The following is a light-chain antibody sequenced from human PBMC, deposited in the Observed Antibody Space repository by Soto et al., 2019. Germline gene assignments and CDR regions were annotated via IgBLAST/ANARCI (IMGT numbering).Light chain of an antibody. CDR3: QQYGNYLT. CDR2: DAS. J-gene: IGKJ4*01. V-gene: IGKV1-5*01. Sequence: DIQMTQSPSTLSASVGDRVTITCRTSQSISGWLAWYQQKPGKAPKLLIYDASTLESGVPSRFSGSGSGTEFTLTISSLQPDDFATYYCQQYGNYLTFGGGTKVDIK. CDR1: QSISGW.